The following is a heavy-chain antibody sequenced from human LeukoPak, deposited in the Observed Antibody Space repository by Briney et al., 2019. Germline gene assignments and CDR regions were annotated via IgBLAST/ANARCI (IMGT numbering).Heavy chain of an antibody. CDR2: IYYSGST. V-gene: IGHV4-59*01. Sequence: SETLSLTCTVSGGSISSYYWSWIRQPPRTGQERIGYIYYSGSTNYNPSLKSRVTISVDTSKNQFSLKLSSVTAADTAVYYCARDPSDYGGNSGFDCWGQGTLVTVSS. CDR1: GGSISSYY. D-gene: IGHD4-23*01. CDR3: ARDPSDYGGNSGFDC. J-gene: IGHJ4*02.